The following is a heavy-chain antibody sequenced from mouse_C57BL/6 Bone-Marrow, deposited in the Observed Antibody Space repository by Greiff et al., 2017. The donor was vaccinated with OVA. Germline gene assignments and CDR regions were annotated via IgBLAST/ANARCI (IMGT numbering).Heavy chain of an antibody. Sequence: EVKLQQSGPVLVKPGASVKMSCKASGYTFTDYYMNWVKQSHGKSLEWIGVINPYNGGTSYNQKFKGKATLTVDKSSSTAYMELNSLTSEDSAVYYCAREDYDKEDYWGQGTTLTVSS. CDR2: INPYNGGT. CDR3: AREDYDKEDY. CDR1: GYTFTDYY. D-gene: IGHD2-4*01. J-gene: IGHJ2*01. V-gene: IGHV1-19*01.